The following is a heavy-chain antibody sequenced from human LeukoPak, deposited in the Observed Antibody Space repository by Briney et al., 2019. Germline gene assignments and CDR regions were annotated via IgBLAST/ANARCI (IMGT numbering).Heavy chain of an antibody. V-gene: IGHV1-2*06. CDR2: INPNSGGT. CDR3: ARVDSSALI. CDR1: GHTFTGYH. Sequence: ASVKVSCKASGHTFTGYHIHWVRQAPGQGLEWMGRINPNSGGTNYVQKFQGRVTMTTDTSISTAYMELSRLRSDDTAVYYCARVDSSALIWGQGTLVSVSS. J-gene: IGHJ4*02. D-gene: IGHD6-19*01.